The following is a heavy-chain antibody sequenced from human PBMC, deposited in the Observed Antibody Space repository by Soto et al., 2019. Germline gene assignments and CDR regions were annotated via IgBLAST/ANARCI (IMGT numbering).Heavy chain of an antibody. CDR2: INPSGGST. D-gene: IGHD3-3*01. Sequence: ASVKVSCKASGYTFTSYYMHWVRQAPGQGLEWMGIINPSGGSTSYAQKFQGRVTMTRDTSTSTVYMELSSLRSEDTAVYYCARDPSGTYYDFWSGYATGGMDFWGQGTTVTVS. CDR1: GYTFTSYY. V-gene: IGHV1-46*01. J-gene: IGHJ6*02. CDR3: ARDPSGTYYDFWSGYATGGMDF.